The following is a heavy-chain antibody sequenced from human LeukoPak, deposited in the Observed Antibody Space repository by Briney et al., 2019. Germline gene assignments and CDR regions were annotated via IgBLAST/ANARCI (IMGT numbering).Heavy chain of an antibody. CDR1: GFTFSSYA. V-gene: IGHV3-23*01. Sequence: GGSLRLSCAASGFTFSSYAMSWVRQAPGKGLERVSGISGSGDRTYYADTVKGRFTISRDNSKNTLYLQMNSLRAEDTAVYYCAKESGSYYTIDYWGQGTLVTVSS. CDR2: ISGSGDRT. J-gene: IGHJ4*02. D-gene: IGHD1-26*01. CDR3: AKESGSYYTIDY.